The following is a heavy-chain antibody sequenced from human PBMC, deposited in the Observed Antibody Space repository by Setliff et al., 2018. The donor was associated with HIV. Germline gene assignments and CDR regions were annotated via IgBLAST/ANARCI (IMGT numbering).Heavy chain of an antibody. CDR2: IIPIFGTA. CDR3: ARGGEGMALYPDY. J-gene: IGHJ4*02. V-gene: IGHV1-69*13. D-gene: IGHD1-26*01. CDR1: GGTFSSYT. Sequence: SVKVSCKASGGTFSSYTFSWVRQAPGQGLEWMGGIIPIFGTAHHAQKFQGRVTITADESTSTAYMELSSLRSEDTAVYYCARGGEGMALYPDYWGQGTLVTVSS.